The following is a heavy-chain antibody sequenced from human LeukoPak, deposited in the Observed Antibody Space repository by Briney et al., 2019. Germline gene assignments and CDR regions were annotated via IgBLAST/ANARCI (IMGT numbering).Heavy chain of an antibody. Sequence: ASVKVSCKASGYTFINYGISWVRQAPGHGLEWMGWVSGYNDYTKYAQKVQGRVTMTTDTSTSAAYMELRSLRSDDTAVYYCARDTAKNYYYYYMDVWGKGTTVTVSS. D-gene: IGHD5-18*01. CDR2: VSGYNDYT. J-gene: IGHJ6*03. CDR1: GYTFINYG. CDR3: ARDTAKNYYYYYMDV. V-gene: IGHV1-18*01.